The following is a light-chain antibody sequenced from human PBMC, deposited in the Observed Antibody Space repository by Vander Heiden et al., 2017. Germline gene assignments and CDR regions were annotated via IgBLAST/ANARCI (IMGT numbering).Light chain of an antibody. V-gene: IGKV1-5*03. CDR3: QQYADYTRT. CDR2: KAS. J-gene: IGKJ2*02. CDR1: QSISSW. Sequence: DTQMTQSPSTLSASVGDRVTITCRASQSISSWLAWYQQKPGKAPKLLIYKASSLESGVPSRFSGSASGTDFTLTISSLQPDDFATYYCQQYADYTRTFGQGTKLEIK.